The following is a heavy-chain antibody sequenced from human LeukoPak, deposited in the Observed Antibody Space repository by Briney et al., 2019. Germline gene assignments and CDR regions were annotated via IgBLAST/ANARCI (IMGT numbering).Heavy chain of an antibody. CDR2: ISSSSSYI. CDR1: GFTFSSYS. CDR3: AKDAEHSSGWYPGN. Sequence: GGSLRLSCAASGFTFSSYSMNWVRQAPGKGLEWVSSISSSSSYIYYADSVKGRFTISRDNAKSSLFLQMNSLRDEDTAVYYCAKDAEHSSGWYPGNWGQGTLVIVSS. V-gene: IGHV3-21*01. D-gene: IGHD6-13*01. J-gene: IGHJ4*02.